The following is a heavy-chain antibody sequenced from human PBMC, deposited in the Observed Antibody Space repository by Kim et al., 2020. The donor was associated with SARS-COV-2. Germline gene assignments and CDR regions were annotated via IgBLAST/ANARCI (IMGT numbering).Heavy chain of an antibody. CDR3: AKDKYQLLYSYPVGY. Sequence: GGSLRLSCAASGFTFDDYAMHWVRQAPGKGLEWVSGISWNSGSIGYADSVKGRFTISRDNAKNSLYLQMNSLRAEDTALYYCAKDKYQLLYSYPVGYWG. CDR2: ISWNSGSI. CDR1: GFTFDDYA. D-gene: IGHD2-2*02. V-gene: IGHV3-9*01. J-gene: IGHJ4*01.